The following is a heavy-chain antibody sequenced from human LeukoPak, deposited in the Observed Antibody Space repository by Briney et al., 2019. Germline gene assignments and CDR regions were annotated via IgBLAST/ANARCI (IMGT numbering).Heavy chain of an antibody. CDR3: AGRYCSGGSCYSLDP. Sequence: ASVKVSCKASGCTFTSHGISWVRQAPGQGLEWMGWISAYNGDTKYAQNLQGRVTLTTYTLTTTAYLELRSLTSDDTAVYYCAGRYCSGGSCYSLDPWGQGTLVTVSS. V-gene: IGHV1-18*01. J-gene: IGHJ5*02. D-gene: IGHD2-15*01. CDR2: ISAYNGDT. CDR1: GCTFTSHG.